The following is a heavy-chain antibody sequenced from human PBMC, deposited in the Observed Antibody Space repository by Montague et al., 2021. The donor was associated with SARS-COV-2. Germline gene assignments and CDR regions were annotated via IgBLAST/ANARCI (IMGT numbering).Heavy chain of an antibody. CDR3: ARTTYFDLASIYYHVMDV. CDR1: GGSINNYY. Sequence: SETLSLTCTVSGGSINNYYWSWIRQPPGRGLEWIGYIYYSGSTEYSPSLKSRVTMSIDTSKNQFSLRLNSVTAADTAVYFCARTTYFDLASIYYHVMDVWGQGTTVTVSS. V-gene: IGHV4-59*08. D-gene: IGHD3-9*01. CDR2: IYYSGST. J-gene: IGHJ6*02.